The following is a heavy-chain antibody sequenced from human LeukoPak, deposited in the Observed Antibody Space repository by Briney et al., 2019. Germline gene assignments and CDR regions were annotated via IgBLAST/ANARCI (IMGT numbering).Heavy chain of an antibody. CDR3: ARDGDSSGYSDY. D-gene: IGHD3-22*01. CDR2: ISSSSSYI. Sequence: GSLRLSCAASGFTFSSYSMNWVRQAPGKGLEWVSSISSSSSYIYYADSVKGRFTISRDNAKNSLYLQTNSLRAEDTAVYYCARDGDSSGYSDYWGQGTLVTVSS. J-gene: IGHJ4*02. CDR1: GFTFSSYS. V-gene: IGHV3-21*01.